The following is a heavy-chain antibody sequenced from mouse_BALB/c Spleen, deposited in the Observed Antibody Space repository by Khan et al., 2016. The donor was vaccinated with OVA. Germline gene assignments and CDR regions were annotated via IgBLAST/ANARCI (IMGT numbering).Heavy chain of an antibody. J-gene: IGHJ4*01. CDR2: ILPRSGST. CDR3: ASTSRAYYYAMDY. Sequence: QVQLQQPGAELMKPGASVKISCKASGYIFSTYWIEWVKQRPGHGLEWIGEILPRSGSTNYNENFKGKATFTADTSSNTASMQLSSLTSEDSAVYYCASTSRAYYYAMDYWGQGTSVTVSS. V-gene: IGHV1-9*01. D-gene: IGHD3-1*01. CDR1: GYIFSTYW.